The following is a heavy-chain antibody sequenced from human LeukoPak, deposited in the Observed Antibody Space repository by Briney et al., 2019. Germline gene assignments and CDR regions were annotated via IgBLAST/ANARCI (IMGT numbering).Heavy chain of an antibody. D-gene: IGHD5-12*01. V-gene: IGHV3-23*01. CDR3: AKHLEVATIMSAFDM. CDR1: GFTFSTYA. Sequence: GGSLRLSCAASGFTFSTYAMSWVRQDPGKGLEWFSVISSSGGSTYYADSVRGRFTISRDNSKNTLYLQMNSLRAEDTAVYYCAKHLEVATIMSAFDMWGQGTMVTVSS. J-gene: IGHJ3*02. CDR2: ISSSGGST.